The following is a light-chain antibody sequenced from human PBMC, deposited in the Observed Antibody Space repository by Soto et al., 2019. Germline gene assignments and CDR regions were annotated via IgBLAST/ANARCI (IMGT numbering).Light chain of an antibody. CDR3: QQYYSTPPT. V-gene: IGKV4-1*01. Sequence: DIVMTQSPDSLAVSLGXXXTINCKSSQSVLYSSNNKNYLAWYQQKPGQPPKLLIYWASTRESGVPDRFSGSGSGTDFTLTISSLQAEDVAVYYCQQYYSTPPTFGPGTKVDIK. CDR2: WAS. CDR1: QSVLYSSNNKNY. J-gene: IGKJ3*01.